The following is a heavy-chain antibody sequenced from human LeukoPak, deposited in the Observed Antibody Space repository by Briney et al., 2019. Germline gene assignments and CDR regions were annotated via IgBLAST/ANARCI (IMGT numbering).Heavy chain of an antibody. CDR3: AASTYGSGSYVGFDS. J-gene: IGHJ4*02. D-gene: IGHD3-10*01. Sequence: GESLKISCKGSGYSFTNYWIGWVRQMPGKGLEWMGIMYPGDSDTRYSPSFQGQVTISADKSVSTTYLQWSSLKALDTAMYYCAASTYGSGSYVGFDSWGQGTLVSVSS. CDR2: MYPGDSDT. CDR1: GYSFTNYW. V-gene: IGHV5-51*01.